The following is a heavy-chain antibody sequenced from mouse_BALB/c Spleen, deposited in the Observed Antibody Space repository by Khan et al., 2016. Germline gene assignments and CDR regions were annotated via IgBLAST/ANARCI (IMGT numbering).Heavy chain of an antibody. CDR2: IDPSNGRT. J-gene: IGHJ2*01. CDR3: ASSLYDYDADY. CDR1: GYTFTSYW. V-gene: IGHV1S81*02. Sequence: QVQLQQPGAELVKPGASVKLSCKASGYTFTSYWMHWVKQRPGQGLEWIGEIDPSNGRTNYNEKFKSKATLTVDKSSSTAYMQLSSLTSEDSAVYYCASSLYDYDADYWGQGTTLTVSS. D-gene: IGHD2-4*01.